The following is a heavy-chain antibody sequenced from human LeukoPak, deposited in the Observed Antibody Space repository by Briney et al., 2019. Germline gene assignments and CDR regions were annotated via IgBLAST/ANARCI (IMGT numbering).Heavy chain of an antibody. CDR2: IHYSGST. D-gene: IGHD1-26*01. CDR3: ARASGSYVGGDY. CDR1: GGSISSSSYY. Sequence: PSETLSLTCTVSGGSISSSSYYWGWIRQPPGKGLEWIGSIHYSGSTYYNPSLKSRVTISVDTSKNQFSLKLSSVTAADTAVYYCARASGSYVGGDYWGQGTLVTVSS. J-gene: IGHJ4*02. V-gene: IGHV4-39*07.